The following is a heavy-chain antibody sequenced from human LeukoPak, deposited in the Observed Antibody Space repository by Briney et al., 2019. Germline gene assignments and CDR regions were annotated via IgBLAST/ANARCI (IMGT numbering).Heavy chain of an antibody. CDR2: IIPIFGTA. J-gene: IGHJ6*02. V-gene: IGHV1-69*13. D-gene: IGHD3-22*01. CDR1: GGTFSSYA. Sequence: EASVKVSCKASGGTFSSYAISWVRQAPGQGLEWMGGIIPIFGTANYAQKFQGRVTITADESTSTAYMELSSLRSEDTAVYYCARDDSSPFYGMDVWGQGTTVTVSS. CDR3: ARDDSSPFYGMDV.